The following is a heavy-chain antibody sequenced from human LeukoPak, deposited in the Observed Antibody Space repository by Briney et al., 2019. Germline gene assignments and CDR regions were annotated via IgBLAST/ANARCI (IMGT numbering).Heavy chain of an antibody. Sequence: TGGSLRLSCAASGFTFSSYAMSWVRQAPGKGLEWVSAISGSGGSTYYADSVKGRFTISRDNSKNTLYLQMNSLRAEDTAVYYCAKGVFFGPHVRSYFDYWGQGTLVTVSS. CDR1: GFTFSSYA. V-gene: IGHV3-23*01. D-gene: IGHD3-10*01. CDR3: AKGVFFGPHVRSYFDY. J-gene: IGHJ4*02. CDR2: ISGSGGST.